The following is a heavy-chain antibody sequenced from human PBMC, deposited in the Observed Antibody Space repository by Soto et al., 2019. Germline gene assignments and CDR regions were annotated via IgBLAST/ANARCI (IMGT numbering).Heavy chain of an antibody. D-gene: IGHD2-2*01. J-gene: IGHJ5*02. Sequence: SETLSLTGKVCGFTLRSAVFWGWIRQPPGKGLEWIGSLYQPGSGNVFHSPSIYTNPSLDGRVAISVDTSKNEFFLKLTSVTAGDTGFYFCARSAFYAHRTGSYQVFDPCGQRTLLTVSS. CDR1: GFTLRSAVF. CDR3: ARSAFYAHRTGSYQVFDP. CDR2: LYQPGSGNVFHSPSI. V-gene: IGHV4-38-2*02.